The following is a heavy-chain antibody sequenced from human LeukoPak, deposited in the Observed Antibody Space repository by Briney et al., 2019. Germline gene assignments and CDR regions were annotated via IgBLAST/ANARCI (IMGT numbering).Heavy chain of an antibody. J-gene: IGHJ4*02. CDR2: INPNSGGT. V-gene: IGHV1-2*02. D-gene: IGHD1-26*01. CDR3: AVGRRTDFDY. CDR1: GYTFTDYY. Sequence: ASVKVPFKASGYTFTDYYIHWVRQAPGQGLEWMGWINPNSGGTNYALNFQGRVTMTRDTYITTAYMDLSRLRLDDTAVYYCAVGRRTDFDYWGQGTLVTVSS.